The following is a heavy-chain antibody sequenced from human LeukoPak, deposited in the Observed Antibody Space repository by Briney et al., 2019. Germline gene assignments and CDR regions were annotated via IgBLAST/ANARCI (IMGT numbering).Heavy chain of an antibody. CDR3: AKEEGGFGEIPLYHFDY. J-gene: IGHJ4*02. CDR2: ISWNSGSI. CDR1: GFTFDDYA. D-gene: IGHD3-10*01. Sequence: GGSLRLSCAASGFTFDDYAMHWVRQAPGKGLEWVSGISWNSGSIDYADSVKGRFTISRDNAKNSLYLQMNSLRTEDTALYYCAKEEGGFGEIPLYHFDYWGQGTLVTVSS. V-gene: IGHV3-9*01.